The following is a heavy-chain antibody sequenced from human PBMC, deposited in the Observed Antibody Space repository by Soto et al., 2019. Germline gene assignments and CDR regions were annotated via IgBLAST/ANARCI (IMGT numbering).Heavy chain of an antibody. CDR2: INPNSGGT. Sequence: ASVKVSCKASGYTFTGYYMHWLRQSPGQGLEWMGWINPNSGGTNYAQKFQGWVTMTRDTSISAAYMELSRLRSDDTAVYYCALLRTGTTSNWFDPWGQGTLVTVSS. D-gene: IGHD1-1*01. V-gene: IGHV1-2*04. CDR3: ALLRTGTTSNWFDP. J-gene: IGHJ5*02. CDR1: GYTFTGYY.